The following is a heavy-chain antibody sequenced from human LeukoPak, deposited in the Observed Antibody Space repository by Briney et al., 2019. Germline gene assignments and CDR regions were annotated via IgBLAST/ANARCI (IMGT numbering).Heavy chain of an antibody. CDR1: GFTFRSFW. CDR3: ARTLGVPSAFDP. J-gene: IGHJ5*02. V-gene: IGHV3-74*01. Sequence: PGGSLRLSCAASGFTFRSFWMHWVRQAPGKGLLWVSRINSDGTSTTYADSVKGRFTIPRDNAKNTVYLHMNSLRAEDTAMYYCARTLGVPSAFDPWGQGTLVTVSS. D-gene: IGHD2-2*01. CDR2: INSDGTST.